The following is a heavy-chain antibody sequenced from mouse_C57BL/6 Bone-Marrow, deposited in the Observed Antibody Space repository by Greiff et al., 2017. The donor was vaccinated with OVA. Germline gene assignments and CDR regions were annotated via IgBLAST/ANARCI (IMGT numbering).Heavy chain of an antibody. CDR3: ARYTTVVVYYFDY. D-gene: IGHD1-1*01. V-gene: IGHV1-81*01. Sequence: VQLVESGAELARPGASVKLSCKASGYTFTSYGISWVKQRTGQGLEWIGEIYPRSGNTYYNEKFKGKATLTADKSSSTAYMELRSLTSEDSAVYFCARYTTVVVYYFDYWGQGTTLTVSS. J-gene: IGHJ2*01. CDR2: IYPRSGNT. CDR1: GYTFTSYG.